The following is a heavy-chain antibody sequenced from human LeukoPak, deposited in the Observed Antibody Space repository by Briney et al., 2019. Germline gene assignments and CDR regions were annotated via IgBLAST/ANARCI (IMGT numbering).Heavy chain of an antibody. J-gene: IGHJ4*02. V-gene: IGHV4-34*01. D-gene: IGHD6-6*01. Sequence: SETLSLTCAVYGGSFSGYYWSWIRQPPGKGLEWIGEINHSGSTNYNPSLKSRVTISVDTSKTQFSLKLSSVTAADTAVYYCARVGIAARPPGRRHPDYWGKGTVVTVS. CDR2: INHSGST. CDR1: GGSFSGYY. CDR3: ARVGIAARPPGRRHPDY.